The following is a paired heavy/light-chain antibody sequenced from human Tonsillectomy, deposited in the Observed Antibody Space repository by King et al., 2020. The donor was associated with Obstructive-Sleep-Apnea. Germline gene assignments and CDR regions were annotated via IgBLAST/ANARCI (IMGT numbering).Heavy chain of an antibody. D-gene: IGHD2-15*01. Sequence: QVQLVESGGGVVQPGRSLRLSCAASGFTFSSYGLHWVRQAPGKGLEWVALISYDGSNKYFADSVKGRFTISRDSSKNTLYLQMNSLRAEDTAVYYCAKDSAHCSGGSCFGRYFDYWGQGTLVSVSS. V-gene: IGHV3-30*18. CDR1: GFTFSSYG. CDR3: AKDSAHCSGGSCFGRYFDY. CDR2: ISYDGSNK. J-gene: IGHJ4*02.
Light chain of an antibody. CDR3: CSYAGSYTWV. CDR2: DVN. Sequence: QSALTQPRSVSGSPGQSVTISCTGTSSDVGGYNYVSWYQQHPGKAPKLMIYDVNNRPSGVPDRFSGSKSGNTASLTISGLQAEDEADYYCCSYAGSYTWVFGGGTKLTVL. J-gene: IGLJ3*02. CDR1: SSDVGGYNY. V-gene: IGLV2-11*01.